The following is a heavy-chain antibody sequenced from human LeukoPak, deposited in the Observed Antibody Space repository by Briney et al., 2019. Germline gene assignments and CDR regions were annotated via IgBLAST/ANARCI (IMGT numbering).Heavy chain of an antibody. Sequence: PSETLSLTCAVPGYSISSGYYWGWIRQPPGKGLEWIGSIYHSGSTYYNPSLKSRVTISVDTSKNQFSLKLSSVTAADTAVYYCAREYSSGPWGQGTLVTVSP. CDR2: IYHSGST. D-gene: IGHD6-19*01. V-gene: IGHV4-38-2*02. CDR1: GYSISSGYY. J-gene: IGHJ5*02. CDR3: AREYSSGP.